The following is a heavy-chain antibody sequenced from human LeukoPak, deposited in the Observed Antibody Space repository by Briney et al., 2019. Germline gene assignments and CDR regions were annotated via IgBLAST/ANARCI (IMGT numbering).Heavy chain of an antibody. Sequence: PGGSLRLSCAASGFTFSSHAIHWVRQAPGKGLEWVAVISYNGGTKFYSDSVKGRSTISRDNVKNTMYLQVDSLSTEDTAVYYCVREPFQRIGTATFYFDSWGQGTLVTVSS. D-gene: IGHD2-2*01. CDR1: GFTFSSHA. V-gene: IGHV3-30*01. CDR3: VREPFQRIGTATFYFDS. CDR2: ISYNGGTK. J-gene: IGHJ4*02.